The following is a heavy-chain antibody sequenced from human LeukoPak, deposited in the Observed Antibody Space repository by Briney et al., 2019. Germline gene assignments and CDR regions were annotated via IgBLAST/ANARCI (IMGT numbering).Heavy chain of an antibody. CDR2: IYDRGDPT. V-gene: IGHV3-23*01. Sequence: PGGSLRLSCAASGFSFSNAAMSWVRQAPGKGLEWVSTIYDRGDPTYYADSVKGRFIISRDNSKNILYLQMNSPRAEDSAVYYCAHKTGFDYWGQGTLVSVSS. CDR1: GFSFSNAA. J-gene: IGHJ4*02. CDR3: AHKTGFDY.